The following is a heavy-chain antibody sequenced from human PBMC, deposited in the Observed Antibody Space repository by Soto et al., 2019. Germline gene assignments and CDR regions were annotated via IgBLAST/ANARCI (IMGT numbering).Heavy chain of an antibody. CDR2: IYYSGST. Sequence: SETLSLTCTVSGGSISSSSYYWGWIRQPPGKGLEWIGSIYYSGSTYYNPSLKSRVTISVDTSKNQFSLKLSSVTAADTAVYYCARATYYYDSSGWQPLDYWGQGTLVTVSS. V-gene: IGHV4-39*01. J-gene: IGHJ4*02. D-gene: IGHD3-22*01. CDR1: GGSISSSSYY. CDR3: ARATYYYDSSGWQPLDY.